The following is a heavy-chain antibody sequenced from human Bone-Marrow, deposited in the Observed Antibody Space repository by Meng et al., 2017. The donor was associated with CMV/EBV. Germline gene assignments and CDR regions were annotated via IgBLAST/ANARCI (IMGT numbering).Heavy chain of an antibody. CDR1: YG. Sequence: YGISWVRQATGPGLEWMRLISSYTGTTTYAQKLQGRVTMTTDTSTSTAYMELRSLRSDDTAVYYCAREFSFKFRYCSGGSCHNWFDPWGQGTLVTVSS. V-gene: IGHV1-18*01. CDR3: AREFSFKFRYCSGGSCHNWFDP. D-gene: IGHD2-15*01. J-gene: IGHJ5*02. CDR2: ISSYTGTT.